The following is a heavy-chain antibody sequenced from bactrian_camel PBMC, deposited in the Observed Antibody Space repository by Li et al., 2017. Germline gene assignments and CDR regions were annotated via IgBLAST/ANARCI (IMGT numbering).Heavy chain of an antibody. D-gene: IGHD1*01. J-gene: IGHJ4*01. Sequence: VQLVESGGGSVQAGGSLRLSCSVSGYTDCNYAMSWYRQAPGKEREFVSEVDSAGGTIYADSVKGRFTISQDNAKTTLYLQMNSLKSEDTAVYYCAREDAGGSSTRGQGTQVTVS. CDR1: GYTDCNYA. V-gene: IGHV3S55*01. CDR2: VDSAGGT. CDR3: AREDAGGSST.